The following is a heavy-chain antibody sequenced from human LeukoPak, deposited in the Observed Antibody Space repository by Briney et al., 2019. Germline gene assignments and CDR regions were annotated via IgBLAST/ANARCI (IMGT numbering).Heavy chain of an antibody. V-gene: IGHV3-74*01. J-gene: IGHJ4*02. CDR3: ARGGPGSCTSTSCHGGY. CDR2: IKSDGTIT. Sequence: GGSLRLSCAVSGFTLSTYWMHWVRQAPGEGLVWVSRIKSDGTITNYADSVKGRFTISRDNAENSLYLQMNSLSAEDTAVYYCARGGPGSCTSTSCHGGYWGQGTLVTVSS. D-gene: IGHD2-2*01. CDR1: GFTLSTYW.